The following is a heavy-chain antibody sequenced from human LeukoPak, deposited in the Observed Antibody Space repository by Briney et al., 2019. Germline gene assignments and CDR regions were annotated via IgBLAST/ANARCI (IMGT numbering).Heavy chain of an antibody. V-gene: IGHV3-23*01. D-gene: IGHD2-21*01. J-gene: IGHJ4*02. CDR1: GFTLSTYA. CDR2: TSSSDAGT. Sequence: GGSLRLSCAASGFTLSTYAMSWVRQTPGKGLEWVAATSSSDAGTYHADSVRGRFTISRVNCKNTLYLQTNSLRAEDAALYFCAKAPLTSCRGAYCYPFDSWGQGTLVTVSS. CDR3: AKAPLTSCRGAYCYPFDS.